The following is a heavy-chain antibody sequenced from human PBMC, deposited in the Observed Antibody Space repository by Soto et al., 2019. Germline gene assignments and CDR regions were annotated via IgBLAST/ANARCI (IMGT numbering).Heavy chain of an antibody. V-gene: IGHV1-69*12. CDR3: ARDGGRYCISTNCYWGSWFDP. Sequence: QVQLVQSGAEVKKPGSSVKVSCKASGGTFSSYAISWVRQAPGQGLEWMGGIIPIFGTANYAQKFQSRVTIPADESTSTAYMELSSLRSEDTAVYYCARDGGRYCISTNCYWGSWFDPWGQGTLVTVSS. CDR2: IIPIFGTA. CDR1: GGTFSSYA. J-gene: IGHJ5*02. D-gene: IGHD2-2*01.